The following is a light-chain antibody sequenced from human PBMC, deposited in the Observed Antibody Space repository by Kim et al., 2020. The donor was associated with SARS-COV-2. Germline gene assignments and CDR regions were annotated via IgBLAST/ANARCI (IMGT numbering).Light chain of an antibody. CDR2: GAS. V-gene: IGKV3-15*01. J-gene: IGKJ1*01. CDR3: QQYNNWWT. CDR1: QSVSRN. Sequence: SVSPWQRATLSCRSRQSVSRNLAWYQQKPGQAPRLLIYGASTRATGIPARFSGSGSGTEFTLTISSLQSEYFAVYYCQQYNNWWTFGQGTKVDIK.